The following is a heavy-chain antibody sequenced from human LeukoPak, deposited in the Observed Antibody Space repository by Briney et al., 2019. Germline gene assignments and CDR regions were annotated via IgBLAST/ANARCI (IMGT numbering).Heavy chain of an antibody. Sequence: SETLSLTCAVYGGSFSGYYWSWIRQPPGKGLEWIGEINHSGSTDYNPSLKRRVTIPVDPSKNQFSLKLSSLTAGDPAWYYFPRIVTGTTAKWFDPWGQGTLVTVSS. CDR1: GGSFSGYY. CDR3: PRIVTGTTAKWFDP. J-gene: IGHJ5*02. CDR2: INHSGST. D-gene: IGHD1-7*01. V-gene: IGHV4-34*01.